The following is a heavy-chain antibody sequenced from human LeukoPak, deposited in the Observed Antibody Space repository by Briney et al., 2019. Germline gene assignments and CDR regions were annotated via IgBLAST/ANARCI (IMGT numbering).Heavy chain of an antibody. CDR1: GFTFSSYE. D-gene: IGHD3-22*01. J-gene: IGHJ4*02. CDR2: ISSSGSTI. CDR3: ARGGSTYYYDSSGYI. Sequence: TGGSLRLSCAASGFTFSSYEMNWVRQAPGKGLEWVSYISSSGSTIYYADSVKGRFTISRDNVKNSLYLQMNSLRAEDTAVYYCARGGSTYYYDSSGYIWGQGTLVTVSS. V-gene: IGHV3-48*03.